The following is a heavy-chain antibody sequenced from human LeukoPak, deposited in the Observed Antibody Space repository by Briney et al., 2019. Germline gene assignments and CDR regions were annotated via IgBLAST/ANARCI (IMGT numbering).Heavy chain of an antibody. V-gene: IGHV3-53*01. CDR3: ARISPQLYYYYGMDV. J-gene: IGHJ6*02. CDR1: GFTVSSNY. CDR2: IYSGGST. D-gene: IGHD1-1*01. Sequence: GGSLRLSCAASGFTVSSNYMSWVRQAPGKGLEWVSVIYSGGSTYYADSVKGRFTISRDNSKNTLYLQMNSLRAEDTAVYYCARISPQLYYYYGMDVWGQGTTVTVSS.